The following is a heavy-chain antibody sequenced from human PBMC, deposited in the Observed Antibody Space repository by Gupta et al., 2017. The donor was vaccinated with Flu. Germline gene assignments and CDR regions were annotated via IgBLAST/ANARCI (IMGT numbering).Heavy chain of an antibody. CDR3: ARGGGGSYHHYYYYYYGMDV. V-gene: IGHV3-7*01. CDR2: IKQDGSEK. Sequence: EVQLVESGGGLVQPGGSLRLSCAASGFTFSSYWMSWVRQAPGKGLEWVANIKQDGSEKYYVNSVKGRFTISRDNAKNSLYLQMNSLRAEYTAVYYCARGGGGSYHHYYYYYYGMDVWGQGTTVTVAS. J-gene: IGHJ6*02. D-gene: IGHD1-26*01. CDR1: GFTFSSYW.